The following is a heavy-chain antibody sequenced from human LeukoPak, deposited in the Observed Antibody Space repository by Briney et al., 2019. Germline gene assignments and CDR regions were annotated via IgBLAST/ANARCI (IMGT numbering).Heavy chain of an antibody. J-gene: IGHJ4*02. Sequence: SETLSLTCTVSGGSISSYYWSWIRQPAGKGLEWIGRIYTSGSTNYNPSLKSRVTMSVETSKNQFSLKLSSVTAADTAVYYCAREEYDSSGYYPSIDYWGQGTLVTVSS. CDR3: AREEYDSSGYYPSIDY. V-gene: IGHV4-4*07. CDR2: IYTSGST. CDR1: GGSISSYY. D-gene: IGHD3-22*01.